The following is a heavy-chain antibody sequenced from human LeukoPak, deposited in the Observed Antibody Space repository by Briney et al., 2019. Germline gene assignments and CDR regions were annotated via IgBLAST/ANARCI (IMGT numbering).Heavy chain of an antibody. V-gene: IGHV3-33*06. D-gene: IGHD3-22*01. CDR3: AKFENYYDSSGYYPN. Sequence: GGSLTLPCAASGFTFSSYGMHWVRQAPGKGLEWVAVIWYDGSNKFYADFVKGRFTISRDNSKNTVYLQMNILRAEDTAVYYCAKFENYYDSSGYYPNWGQGTLVTVSS. J-gene: IGHJ4*02. CDR1: GFTFSSYG. CDR2: IWYDGSNK.